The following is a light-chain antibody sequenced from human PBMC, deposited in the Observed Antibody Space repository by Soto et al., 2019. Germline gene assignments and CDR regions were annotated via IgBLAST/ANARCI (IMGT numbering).Light chain of an antibody. V-gene: IGKV3D-20*01. CDR1: QSVSSSY. CDR3: QQYDNSAPLS. J-gene: IGKJ4*01. Sequence: EIVLTQSPATLSLSPGDRAPLSCGASQSVSSSYVAWYQQKAGLAPRLLIYDGSSRASGIPDRFSGSGSGTDFTLTIGRLEPEDFAVYYCQQYDNSAPLSFGGGTKVEMK. CDR2: DGS.